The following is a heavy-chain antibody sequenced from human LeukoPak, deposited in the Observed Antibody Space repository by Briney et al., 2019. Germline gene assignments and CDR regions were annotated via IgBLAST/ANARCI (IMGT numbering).Heavy chain of an antibody. V-gene: IGHV3-33*01. CDR1: GFTFSSYW. Sequence: GRSLRISCAASGFTFSSYWMHWGRQAPGQGVGGGGGIWYDGSNKYYADSVKGRFTISRDNSKNTLYLQMNSLRAEDTAVYYCARASGYYTAMSRGYFDYWGQGTLVTVSS. D-gene: IGHD5-18*01. CDR2: IWYDGSNK. J-gene: IGHJ4*02. CDR3: ARASGYYTAMSRGYFDY.